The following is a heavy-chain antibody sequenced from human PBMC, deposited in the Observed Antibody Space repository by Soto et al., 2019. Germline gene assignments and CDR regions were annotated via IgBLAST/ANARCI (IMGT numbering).Heavy chain of an antibody. CDR1: GGSISSYY. D-gene: IGHD1-26*01. V-gene: IGHV4-59*08. Sequence: QVQLQESGPGLVKPSETLSLTCTVSGGSISSYYWSWIRQPPGKGLEWIGYIYYSGSTNYNPSLKSRVTISVDTSKNQFSLKLSSVTAADTAVYYCARHRGGSYPFDYWGQGTLVTVSS. CDR3: ARHRGGSYPFDY. J-gene: IGHJ4*02. CDR2: IYYSGST.